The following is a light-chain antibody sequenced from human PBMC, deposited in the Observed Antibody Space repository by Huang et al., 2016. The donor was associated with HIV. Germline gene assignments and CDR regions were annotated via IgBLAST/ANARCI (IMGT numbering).Light chain of an antibody. J-gene: IGKJ1*01. CDR3: QHYNDWPPWT. CDR2: GAS. V-gene: IGKV3-15*01. Sequence: EIVMTQSPATLSVSPGERATLSCRASQSVNSNLAWYQQKPGQAPRLFIYGASTRATGIPARFRGRGSGTEFTLTISSLQSEDCAVYYCQHYNDWPPWTFGQGTKVEIK. CDR1: QSVNSN.